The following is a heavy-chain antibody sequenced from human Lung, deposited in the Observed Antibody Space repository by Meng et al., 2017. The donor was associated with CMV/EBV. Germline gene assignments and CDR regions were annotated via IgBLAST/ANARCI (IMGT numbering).Heavy chain of an antibody. CDR3: ARGNSGHSFYYYGLDV. V-gene: IGHV4-61*01. J-gene: IGHJ6*02. D-gene: IGHD5-12*01. CDR2: IYYSGST. Sequence: SETXSLXXTVSGGSVSSGSYYWSWIRQPPGKGLEWIGYIYYSGSTNYNPSLKSRVTISIDTSKNQFSLKLSSVTAADTAMYYCARGNSGHSFYYYGLDVWGQGTTVXVSS. CDR1: GGSVSSGSYY.